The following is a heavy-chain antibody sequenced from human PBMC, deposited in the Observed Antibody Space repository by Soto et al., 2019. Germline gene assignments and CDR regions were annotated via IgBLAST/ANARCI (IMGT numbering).Heavy chain of an antibody. V-gene: IGHV3-23*01. CDR3: AKDRHRTTYYDILTGYFIYGMYV. CDR1: GFTFSSYA. D-gene: IGHD3-9*01. CDR2: ISGSGGST. J-gene: IGHJ6*02. Sequence: GSSLGLSSAASGFTFSSYAMSWVRQGPGKGLEWVSAISGSGGSTYYADSVKGRFTISRDNSKNTLYLQMNSLRAEDTAVYYCAKDRHRTTYYDILTGYFIYGMYVWAQGTTVTVSS.